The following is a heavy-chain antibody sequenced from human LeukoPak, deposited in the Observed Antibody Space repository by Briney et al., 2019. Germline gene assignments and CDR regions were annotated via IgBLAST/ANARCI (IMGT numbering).Heavy chain of an antibody. CDR2: IYPGDSDI. CDR3: ARREIPSSGWDY. V-gene: IGHV5-51*01. J-gene: IGHJ4*02. CDR1: GYRFTSYW. Sequence: GESLKISCKGSGYRFTSYWIGWVRQMPGKGLEWMGIIYPGDSDIKYSPSFQGQVTISADKSISTAYLQWNSLKASDTAMYYCARREIPSSGWDYWGQGTLVTVSS. D-gene: IGHD6-19*01.